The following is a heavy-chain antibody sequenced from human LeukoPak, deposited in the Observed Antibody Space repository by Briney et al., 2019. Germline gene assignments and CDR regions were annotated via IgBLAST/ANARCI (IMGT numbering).Heavy chain of an antibody. CDR1: GYTFTGYY. CDR3: ARGRGYYYDSSGYYYSAFDI. D-gene: IGHD3-22*01. Sequence: ASVKVSCKASGYTFTGYYMHWVRPAPGQGLEWMGWINPNSGGTNYAQKFQGRVTMTGDTSISTAYMELSRLRSDDTAVYYCARGRGYYYDSSGYYYSAFDIWGQGTMVTVSS. J-gene: IGHJ3*02. CDR2: INPNSGGT. V-gene: IGHV1-2*02.